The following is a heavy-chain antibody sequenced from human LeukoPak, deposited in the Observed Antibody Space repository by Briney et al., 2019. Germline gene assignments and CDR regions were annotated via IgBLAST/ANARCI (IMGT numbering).Heavy chain of an antibody. Sequence: ASVKVSCKASGYTFTSYGISWVRQAPGQGPEWMGWISAYNGNTNYAQKLQGRVTMTTDTSTSTAYMELRSLRSDDTAVYYCARGDSSSWYGGSYYMDVWGKGTTVTVSS. CDR3: ARGDSSSWYGGSYYMDV. D-gene: IGHD6-13*01. CDR1: GYTFTSYG. CDR2: ISAYNGNT. V-gene: IGHV1-18*01. J-gene: IGHJ6*03.